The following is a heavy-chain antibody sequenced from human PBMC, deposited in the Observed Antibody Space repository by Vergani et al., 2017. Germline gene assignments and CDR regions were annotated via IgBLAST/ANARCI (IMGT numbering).Heavy chain of an antibody. CDR3: ARGGSTTRMYWFDS. J-gene: IGHJ5*01. D-gene: IGHD2-2*01. Sequence: EVQLLESGGGLVQPGGSLRLSCAASGFTFSTYSMNWVRQAPGKGLEWVSSITTSCSYIYYADSVKGRFTIARDNAKSSLSLQINSLRAEDTAVYYCARGGSTTRMYWFDSWGQGILVTVSP. CDR2: ITTSCSYI. V-gene: IGHV3-21*02. CDR1: GFTFSTYS.